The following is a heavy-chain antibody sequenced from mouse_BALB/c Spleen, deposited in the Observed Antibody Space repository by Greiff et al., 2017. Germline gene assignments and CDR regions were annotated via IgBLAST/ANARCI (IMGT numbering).Heavy chain of an antibody. D-gene: IGHD1-1*02. CDR1: GYTFTSYY. J-gene: IGHJ3*01. CDR2: INPSNGGT. Sequence: VQLQQSGAELVKPGASVKLSCKASGYTFTSYYMYWVKQRPGQGLEWIGGINPSNGGTNFNEKFKSKATLTVDKSSSTAYMQLSSLTSEDSAVYYCTTEWSLPYWGQGTLVTVSA. CDR3: TTEWSLPY. V-gene: IGHV1S16*01.